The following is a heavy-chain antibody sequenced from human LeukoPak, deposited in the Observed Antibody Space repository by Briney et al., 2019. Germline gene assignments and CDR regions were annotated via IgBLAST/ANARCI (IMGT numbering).Heavy chain of an antibody. CDR2: ISSSSSYI. D-gene: IGHD3-3*01. J-gene: IGHJ6*03. V-gene: IGHV3-21*01. CDR1: GFTFSSYS. Sequence: GGSLRLSCAASGFTFSSYSMNWVRQAPGKGLEWVSSISSSSSYIYYADSVKGRFTFSRDNAKNSLYLQMNSLRAEDTAVYYCARRGFLGHMDVWGKGTTVTVSS. CDR3: ARRGFLGHMDV.